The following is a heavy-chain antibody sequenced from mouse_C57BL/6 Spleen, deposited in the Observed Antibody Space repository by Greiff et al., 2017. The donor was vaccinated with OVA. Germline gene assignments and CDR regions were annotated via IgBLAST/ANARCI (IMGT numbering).Heavy chain of an antibody. J-gene: IGHJ4*01. D-gene: IGHD1-1*01. V-gene: IGHV5-17*01. CDR2: ISSGSSTI. CDR3: ARGLITTVVAPMDY. Sequence: EVMLVESGGGLVKPGGSLKLSCAASGFTFSDYGMHWVRQAPEKGLEWVAYISSGSSTIYYAAPVKGRFTISRDNAKNTLFLQMTSLRSEDTAMYYCARGLITTVVAPMDYWGQGTSVTVSS. CDR1: GFTFSDYG.